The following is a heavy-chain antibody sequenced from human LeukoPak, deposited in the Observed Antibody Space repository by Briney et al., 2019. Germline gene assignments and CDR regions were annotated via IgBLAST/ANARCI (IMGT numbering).Heavy chain of an antibody. CDR2: IYSGSST. CDR1: GFTVSSNY. Sequence: GGSLRLSCAASGFTVSSNYMSWVRQAPGKGLEWVSVIYSGSSTYYADSVKGRFTISRDNSKNTLYLQMNSLRAEDTAVYYCARIQLELSHYFDYWGQGTLVTVSS. J-gene: IGHJ4*02. CDR3: ARIQLELSHYFDY. D-gene: IGHD1-7*01. V-gene: IGHV3-53*01.